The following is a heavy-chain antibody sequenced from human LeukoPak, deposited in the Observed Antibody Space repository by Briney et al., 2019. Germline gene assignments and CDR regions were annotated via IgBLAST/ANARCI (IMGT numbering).Heavy chain of an antibody. CDR3: ARDEGSGSYAWDY. Sequence: SETLSLTCTVSGGSISGNYWSWIRQPAGKGLEWIGRIYFSGSTNYNPSLKSRVTMSLDTSKNQFSLKMRSMTAADTAVYYCARDEGSGSYAWDYWGQGTLVTVSS. J-gene: IGHJ4*02. V-gene: IGHV4-4*07. D-gene: IGHD1-26*01. CDR1: GGSISGNY. CDR2: IYFSGST.